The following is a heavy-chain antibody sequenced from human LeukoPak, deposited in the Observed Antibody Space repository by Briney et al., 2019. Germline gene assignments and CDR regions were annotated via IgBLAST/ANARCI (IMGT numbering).Heavy chain of an antibody. V-gene: IGHV3-33*06. J-gene: IGHJ4*02. CDR2: TWYDGTKR. D-gene: IGHD5-24*01. Sequence: GGSLRLSCAASGFTFTGNGSHWVRQAPGKGLEWVAVTWYDGTKRYYADSVKGRFTVSRDNSKNTLYLQMNSLRTEDTGVYYCAKEHDFVMADWGQGTLVTVSS. CDR1: GFTFTGNG. CDR3: AKEHDFVMAD.